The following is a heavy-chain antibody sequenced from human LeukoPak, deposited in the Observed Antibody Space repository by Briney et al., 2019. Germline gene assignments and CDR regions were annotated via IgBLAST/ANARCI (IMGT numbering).Heavy chain of an antibody. V-gene: IGHV3-7*01. CDR2: INQPGSET. Sequence: GGSLRLSCAASGSIFSNYWMSWVRLAPGKGPEWVANINQPGSETYYVDSVRGRFTVSRDNAKNSLYLQMDSLTGEDTAVYYCARSDGTGTVDYWGQGIQVTVSS. J-gene: IGHJ4*02. CDR3: ARSDGTGTVDY. CDR1: GSIFSNYW. D-gene: IGHD1-1*01.